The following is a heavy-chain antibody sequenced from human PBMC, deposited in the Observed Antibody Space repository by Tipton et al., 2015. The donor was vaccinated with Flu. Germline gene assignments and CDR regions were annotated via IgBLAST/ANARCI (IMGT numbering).Heavy chain of an antibody. CDR1: GGSISSSSYY. CDR3: AREAPYGDWSAFDI. CDR2: IYYSGST. D-gene: IGHD4-17*01. Sequence: PGLVKPSETLSLTCTVSGGSISSSSYYWGWIRQPPGKGLEWIGSIYYSGSTYYNPSLKSRVAISVDTSKNQFSLKLSSVTAADTAVYYCAREAPYGDWSAFDIWGQGTMVTVSS. V-gene: IGHV4-39*07. J-gene: IGHJ3*02.